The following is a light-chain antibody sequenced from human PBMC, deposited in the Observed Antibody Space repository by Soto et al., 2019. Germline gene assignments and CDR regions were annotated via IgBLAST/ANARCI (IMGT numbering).Light chain of an antibody. CDR2: SNN. J-gene: IGLJ2*01. Sequence: QSVLTQSPSAPGTPGQRVTISCSGSSSNIGRNTVNWYQQLPGTAPKLLIYSNNQRPSGVPDRYSGSKSGTSASLAIRGLQSEYEADYYCAAWDDSLNGVVFGGGTKLTVL. V-gene: IGLV1-44*01. CDR1: SSNIGRNT. CDR3: AAWDDSLNGVV.